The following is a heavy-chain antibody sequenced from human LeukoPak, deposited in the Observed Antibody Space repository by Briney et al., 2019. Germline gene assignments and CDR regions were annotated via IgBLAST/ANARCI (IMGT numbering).Heavy chain of an antibody. V-gene: IGHV1-2*02. CDR3: ARGKDWGPY. Sequence: ASVKVSCKASGYTFTGYYIHWVRQAPGQGLEWMGWISPHSGGTNYAQKFQGRVTMTRDTSISAAYMELSRLTSDDTAVYYCARGKDWGPYWGQGTLVTVSS. D-gene: IGHD7-27*01. CDR1: GYTFTGYY. J-gene: IGHJ4*02. CDR2: ISPHSGGT.